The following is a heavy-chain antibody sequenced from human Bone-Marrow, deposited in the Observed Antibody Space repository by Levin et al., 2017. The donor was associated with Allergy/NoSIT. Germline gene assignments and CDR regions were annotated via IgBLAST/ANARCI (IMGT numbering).Heavy chain of an antibody. V-gene: IGHV4-59*01. CDR2: LTYSGTT. J-gene: IGHJ6*03. CDR1: GGSIGTYH. D-gene: IGHD3-16*01. Sequence: NASETLSLTCSVSGGSIGTYHYCWIRQPPGKGLEWIGSLTYSGTTIWSLSLKSRTTISVDTSKNQFSLTLTSVTAADTAVYYCVRFGGHRTSQQYNMAVWGKGTTVTVSS. CDR3: VRFGGHRTSQQYNMAV.